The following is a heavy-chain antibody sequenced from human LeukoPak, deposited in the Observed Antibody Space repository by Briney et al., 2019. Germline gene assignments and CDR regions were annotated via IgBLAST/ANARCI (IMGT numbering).Heavy chain of an antibody. Sequence: SETLSLTCAVYGGSFSGYYWSWIRQPPGKGLEWIGEINHSGSTNYNPPLKSRVTISVDTSKNQFSLKLSPVTAADTAVYYCAREGGVGGATLNWGQGTLVTVSS. J-gene: IGHJ4*02. CDR2: INHSGST. D-gene: IGHD3-16*01. CDR3: AREGGVGGATLN. V-gene: IGHV4-34*01. CDR1: GGSFSGYY.